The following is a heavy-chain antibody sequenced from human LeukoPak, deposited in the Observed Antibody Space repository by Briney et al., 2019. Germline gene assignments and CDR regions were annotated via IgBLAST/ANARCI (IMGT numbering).Heavy chain of an antibody. CDR2: ISSRSTYI. CDR1: GFTFSSYT. V-gene: IGHV3-21*01. J-gene: IGHJ6*04. Sequence: PGGSLRLSCEASGFTFSSYTMNWVRQAPGKGLEWVSSISSRSTYIYHADSVKGRFTISRDNAKNSLFLQMNSLRAEDTAVYFCAKSTRAVMAMMDVWGKGTTVTVSS. D-gene: IGHD3-16*01. CDR3: AKSTRAVMAMMDV.